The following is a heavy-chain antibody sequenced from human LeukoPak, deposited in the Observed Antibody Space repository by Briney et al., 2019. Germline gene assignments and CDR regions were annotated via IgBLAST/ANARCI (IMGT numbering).Heavy chain of an antibody. D-gene: IGHD3-3*01. V-gene: IGHV1-2*06. J-gene: IGHJ6*02. Sequence: GASVKVSCKASGGTFSSYAISWVRQAPGQGLEWMGRINPNSGGTNYTQKFQGRVTMTRDTSISTAYMELSRLRSDDTAVYYCARVALRFLEWLPPAYYYGMDVWGQGTTVTVSS. CDR3: ARVALRFLEWLPPAYYYGMDV. CDR2: INPNSGGT. CDR1: GGTFSSYA.